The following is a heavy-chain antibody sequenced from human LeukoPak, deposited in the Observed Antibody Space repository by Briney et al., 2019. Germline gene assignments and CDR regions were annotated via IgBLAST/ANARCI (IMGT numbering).Heavy chain of an antibody. CDR1: GYSISSGYY. Sequence: PETLSLTCTVSGYSISSGYYWGWIRQPPGKGLEWIGSIYHSGSTYYNPSLKSRVTISVDTSKNQFSLKLSSVTAADTAVYYCARRPLYYHFDYWGQGTLVTVSS. V-gene: IGHV4-38-2*02. CDR3: ARRPLYYHFDY. D-gene: IGHD3-10*01. J-gene: IGHJ4*02. CDR2: IYHSGST.